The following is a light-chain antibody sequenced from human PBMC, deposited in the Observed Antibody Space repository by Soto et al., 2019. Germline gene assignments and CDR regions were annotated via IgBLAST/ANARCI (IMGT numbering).Light chain of an antibody. J-gene: IGKJ1*01. CDR3: QQYDSLPRT. V-gene: IGKV3-20*01. Sequence: EIVLTQSPGTLSLSPGERATLSCRASQSVSSNFLAWYQQKPGQAPRLLIYGASSRATGIPDRFSGSGSETDFTLTISRLGPEDFAVYYCQQYDSLPRTFGQGTKEEIK. CDR2: GAS. CDR1: QSVSSNF.